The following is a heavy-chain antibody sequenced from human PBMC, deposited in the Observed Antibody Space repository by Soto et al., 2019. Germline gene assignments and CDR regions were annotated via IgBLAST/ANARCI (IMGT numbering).Heavy chain of an antibody. CDR2: SYSGGST. CDR1: GFTVNNNY. V-gene: IGHV3-53*01. CDR3: ARARDGYNFLYEPT. D-gene: IGHD5-12*01. Sequence: PEVSLRLSCVASGFTVNNNYMSWVRQPPGKGLEWVSVSYSGGSTDYADSVKGRFTISRDNSKNTLYLQMNSLRAEDTAVYYCARARDGYNFLYEPTWGQGTLVTVSS. J-gene: IGHJ4*02.